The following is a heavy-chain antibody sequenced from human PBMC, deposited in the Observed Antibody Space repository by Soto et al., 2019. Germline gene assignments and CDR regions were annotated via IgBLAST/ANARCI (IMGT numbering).Heavy chain of an antibody. CDR3: AKVSAVRGVTYYFDY. CDR1: GFTFDDYA. D-gene: IGHD3-10*01. CDR2: ISWNSGSI. Sequence: DVQLVESGGGLVQPGRSLRLSCAASGFTFDDYAMHWVRQAPGKGLEWVSGISWNSGSIGYADSVKGRFTISRDNAKNSLYLQMNSLRAEDTALYYCAKVSAVRGVTYYFDYWGQGTLVTVSS. V-gene: IGHV3-9*01. J-gene: IGHJ4*02.